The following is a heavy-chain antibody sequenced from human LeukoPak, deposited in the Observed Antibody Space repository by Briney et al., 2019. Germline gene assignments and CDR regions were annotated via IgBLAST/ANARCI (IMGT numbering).Heavy chain of an antibody. D-gene: IGHD6-6*01. Sequence: PGGSQRLPCAASGFTFSSFWMSWVRQAPGKGLEWVANIKQDGSEKKYVDSVKGRFTISRDTYNNALYLQMNSLRVEDTAVYHCARLLPASRHYFDYWGRGTPVTVSS. CDR3: ARLLPASRHYFDY. J-gene: IGHJ4*02. V-gene: IGHV3-7*05. CDR2: IKQDGSEK. CDR1: GFTFSSFW.